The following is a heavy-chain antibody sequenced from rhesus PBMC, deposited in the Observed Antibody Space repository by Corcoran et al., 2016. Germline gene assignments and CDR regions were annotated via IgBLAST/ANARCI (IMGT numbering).Heavy chain of an antibody. Sequence: QVQLQESGPGLVQPSETLSLTCAVSGGSISSGYYYWSWIRQPPGKGLEWIGSITYSGSTSYNPSLKSRVTISRDTSKNRFSLKLSSVTAADTAVYYCARTSIAAAGKDDYWGQGVLVTVSS. CDR3: ARTSIAAAGKDDY. V-gene: IGHV4-122*02. J-gene: IGHJ4*01. CDR1: GGSISSGYYY. CDR2: ITYSGST. D-gene: IGHD6-25*01.